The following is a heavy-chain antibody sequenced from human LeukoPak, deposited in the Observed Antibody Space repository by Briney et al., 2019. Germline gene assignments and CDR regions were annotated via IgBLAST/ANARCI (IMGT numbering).Heavy chain of an antibody. CDR3: AKSGGQ. V-gene: IGHV3-23*01. Sequence: RGSLRLSCAASRFSLSIYDMNWVRQAPREGLEWVSTISTGGGSTYYADSVKGRFTISRDNSKSTLYLQINGLRGDDTAVYYCAKSGGQWGQGTLVTV. CDR2: ISTGGGST. J-gene: IGHJ4*02. D-gene: IGHD2-15*01. CDR1: RFSLSIYD.